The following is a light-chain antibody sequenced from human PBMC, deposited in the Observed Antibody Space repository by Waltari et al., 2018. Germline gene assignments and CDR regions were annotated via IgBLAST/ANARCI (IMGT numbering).Light chain of an antibody. CDR2: DES. CDR1: QRITTN. J-gene: IGKJ1*01. Sequence: IVMTQSPATLSVSPGETATLSCRANQRITTNLARFQQKPGQAPRLLIYDESSRATGIPDRFSGGGSGTDFTLTISSLQSADFAVYYCLQYSNWYRTFGPGTKVEIK. V-gene: IGKV3-15*01. CDR3: LQYSNWYRT.